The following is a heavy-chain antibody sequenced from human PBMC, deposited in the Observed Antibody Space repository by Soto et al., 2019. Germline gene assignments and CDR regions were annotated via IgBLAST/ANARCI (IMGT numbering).Heavy chain of an antibody. V-gene: IGHV1-69*13. J-gene: IGHJ5*02. Sequence: ASVKVSCKASGGTFSSYAIIWVRQAPGQGLEWMGEIIPIFGTANYAQKFQGRVTITADASTSTAYMELSSLRSEDTAVYYCARDRGPSSGYYPYWFDPWGQGTLVTVSS. CDR1: GGTFSSYA. CDR2: IIPIFGTA. CDR3: ARDRGPSSGYYPYWFDP. D-gene: IGHD3-22*01.